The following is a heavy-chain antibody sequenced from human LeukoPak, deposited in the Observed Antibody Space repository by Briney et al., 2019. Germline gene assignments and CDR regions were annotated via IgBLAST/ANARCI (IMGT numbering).Heavy chain of an antibody. Sequence: SETLSLTCAVYGGSFSGYYWSWIRQPPGKGLGWIGEINHSGSTNYNPSLKSRVTVSVDTSKNQFSLKLSPVTAADTAVYYCAKGYGSLTPHYWGQGTLVTVSS. J-gene: IGHJ4*02. CDR3: AKGYGSLTPHY. V-gene: IGHV4-34*01. CDR1: GGSFSGYY. CDR2: INHSGST. D-gene: IGHD4-17*01.